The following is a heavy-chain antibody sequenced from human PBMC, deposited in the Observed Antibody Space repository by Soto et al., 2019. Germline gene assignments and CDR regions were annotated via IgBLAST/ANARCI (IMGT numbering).Heavy chain of an antibody. D-gene: IGHD3-22*01. V-gene: IGHV1-58*01. Sequence: ASDKGYCKGSGFTFSRSAVQWVRQARGQGLEWIGWLVAASGKTDYSQIFQERVTITRDMSTSTAYMELSSLSSEDTAVYYCAATLDWGSYDFGGYHSWGPG. CDR2: LVAASGKT. J-gene: IGHJ1*01. CDR3: AATLDWGSYDFGGYHS. CDR1: GFTFSRSA.